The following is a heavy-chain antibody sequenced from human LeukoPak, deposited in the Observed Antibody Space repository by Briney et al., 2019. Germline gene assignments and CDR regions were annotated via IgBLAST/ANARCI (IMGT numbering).Heavy chain of an antibody. V-gene: IGHV4-59*12. CDR1: GGSISSYY. D-gene: IGHD5-24*01. CDR3: ASAARDGYNYPDY. CDR2: IYYSGST. J-gene: IGHJ4*02. Sequence: SETLSLTCTVSGGSISSYYWSWIRQPPGKGPEWIGYIYYSGSTNYNPSLKSRVTISVDTSKNQFSLKLSSVTAADTAVYYCASAARDGYNYPDYWGQGTLVTVSS.